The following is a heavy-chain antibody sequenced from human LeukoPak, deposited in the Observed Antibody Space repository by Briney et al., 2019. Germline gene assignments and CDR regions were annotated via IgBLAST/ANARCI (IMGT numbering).Heavy chain of an antibody. CDR1: GGTFSSYA. J-gene: IGHJ3*02. Sequence: PGESLKISCKASGGTFSSYAISWVRQAPGQGLEWMGGIIPIFGTANYAQKFQGRVTITADKSTSTAYMELSSLRSEDTAVYYCARARPAQRITTYWDAFDIWGQGTMVTVSS. D-gene: IGHD3-10*01. V-gene: IGHV1-69*06. CDR3: ARARPAQRITTYWDAFDI. CDR2: IIPIFGTA.